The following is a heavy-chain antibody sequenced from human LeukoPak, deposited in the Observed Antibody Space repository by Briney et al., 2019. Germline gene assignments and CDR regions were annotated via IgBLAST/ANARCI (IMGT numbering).Heavy chain of an antibody. V-gene: IGHV3-23*01. D-gene: IGHD1-1*01. CDR1: GFTFSSLA. CDR3: AKGQELDDGVFDS. CDR2: IRSNGDTT. J-gene: IGHJ4*02. Sequence: PGGSLRLSCTASGFTFSSLAMTWVRQAPGKGLEWVSTIRSNGDTTYNADSVKGRFTISRDNSKNTLYLELNSLRVEGTATFYCAKGQELDDGVFDSWGQGTMVTVSS.